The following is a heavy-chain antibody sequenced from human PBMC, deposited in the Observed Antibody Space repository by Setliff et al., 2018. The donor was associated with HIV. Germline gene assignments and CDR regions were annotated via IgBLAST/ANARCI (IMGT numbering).Heavy chain of an antibody. CDR2: VFVTGPT. Sequence: PSETLSLTCTVSGGSMRSGSHFWSWIRQPAGKGPEWLGHVFVTGPTNYNSALGSRITISVEPTKNQFSLNLASATAADTAVYYCARAAYSGTYLWEPASDLWGPGTLVTVS. J-gene: IGHJ2*01. V-gene: IGHV4-61*09. CDR1: GGSMRSGSHF. D-gene: IGHD1-26*01. CDR3: ARAAYSGTYLWEPASDL.